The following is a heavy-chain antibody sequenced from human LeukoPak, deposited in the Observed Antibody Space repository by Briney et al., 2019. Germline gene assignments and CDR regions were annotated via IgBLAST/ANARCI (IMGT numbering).Heavy chain of an antibody. CDR3: AAGTRVYYYDSSGYHY. D-gene: IGHD3-22*01. Sequence: PSETLSLTCTVSGGSISSYYWSWIRQPPGKGLEWIGYIYYSGSTNYNPSLKSRVTISVDTSKNQFSLKLSSVTAADTAVYYCAAGTRVYYYDSSGYHYWGQGTLVTVSS. J-gene: IGHJ4*02. V-gene: IGHV4-59*01. CDR2: IYYSGST. CDR1: GGSISSYY.